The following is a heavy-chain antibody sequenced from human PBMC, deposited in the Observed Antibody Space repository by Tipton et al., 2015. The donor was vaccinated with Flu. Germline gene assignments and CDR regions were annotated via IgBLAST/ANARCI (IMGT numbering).Heavy chain of an antibody. CDR3: AAGDAMDV. CDR1: GFTFGSYW. CDR2: IKQDGSEK. J-gene: IGHJ6*02. D-gene: IGHD3-10*01. Sequence: SLRLSCAASGFTFGSYWMSWVRQTPGKGLEWVANIKQDGSEKYYVDSVKGRFTISRDNAKNSLYLQMNSLRAEDTAVYYCAAGDAMDVWGQGTTVTVSS. V-gene: IGHV3-7*01.